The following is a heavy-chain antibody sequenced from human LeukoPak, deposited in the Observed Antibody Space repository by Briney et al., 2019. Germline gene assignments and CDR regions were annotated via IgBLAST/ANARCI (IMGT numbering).Heavy chain of an antibody. J-gene: IGHJ4*02. D-gene: IGHD6-13*01. CDR1: GGSISSYY. CDR3: ARGLAALNFDY. V-gene: IGHV4-34*01. CDR2: INHSGST. Sequence: PSETLSLTCTVSGGSISSYYWSWIRQPAGKGLEWIGEINHSGSTNYNPSLKSRVTISVDTSKNQFSLKLSSVTAADTAVYYCARGLAALNFDYWGQGTLVTVSS.